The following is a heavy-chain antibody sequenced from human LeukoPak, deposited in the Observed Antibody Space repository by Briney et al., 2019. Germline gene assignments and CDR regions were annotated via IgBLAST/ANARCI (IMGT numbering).Heavy chain of an antibody. CDR3: ARHLEYLGIHP. CDR1: GGSLTTNNYY. J-gene: IGHJ5*02. D-gene: IGHD2/OR15-2a*01. V-gene: IGHV4-39*01. CDR2: IFNSGST. Sequence: SETLSLTCTVSGGSLTTNNYYWGWLRQPPGKGLGWIGSIFNSGSTYYNPSLNSRATIAVDPSKNKLFLKLSYVTAADTAVYYRARHLEYLGIHPWGQGTLVTVSS.